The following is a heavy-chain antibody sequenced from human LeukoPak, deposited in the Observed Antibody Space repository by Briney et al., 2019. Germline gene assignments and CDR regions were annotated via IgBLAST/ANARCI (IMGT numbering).Heavy chain of an antibody. Sequence: GGSLRLSCAASGFTLSDYYMSWIRQAPGKGLEWVSHISSSSSYTKDGDSVKGRFTISRDNAKNSLYLQMNSLRAEDTAVYYCARVILPAAIDCWGQGTLVIVSS. D-gene: IGHD2-2*01. CDR1: GFTLSDYY. J-gene: IGHJ4*02. CDR3: ARVILPAAIDC. CDR2: ISSSSSYT. V-gene: IGHV3-11*05.